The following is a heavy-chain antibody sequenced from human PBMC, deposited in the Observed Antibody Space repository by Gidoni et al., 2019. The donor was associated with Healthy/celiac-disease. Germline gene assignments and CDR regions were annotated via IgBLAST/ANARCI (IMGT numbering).Heavy chain of an antibody. CDR1: GGTFSSYA. CDR2: IIPIFGTA. CDR3: ARDSYYYDSSGYRQKNYYFDY. D-gene: IGHD3-22*01. Sequence: QVQLVQSGAEVKKPGSSVKVSCKASGGTFSSYAISWVRQAPGQGLEWMGGIIPIFGTANYAQKFQGRVTITADESTSTAYMELSSLRSEDTAVYYCARDSYYYDSSGYRQKNYYFDYWGQGTLVTVSS. V-gene: IGHV1-69*01. J-gene: IGHJ4*02.